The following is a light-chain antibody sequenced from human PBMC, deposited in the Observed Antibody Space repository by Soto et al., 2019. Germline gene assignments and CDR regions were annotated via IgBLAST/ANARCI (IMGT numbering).Light chain of an antibody. CDR3: QQYNDWPLT. V-gene: IGKV3D-15*01. CDR1: QSVSSN. CDR2: DIS. J-gene: IGKJ4*01. Sequence: DIVMTQSPATLSVSPGVRATLSCRASQSVSSNLAWYQQKPGQAPSLLIYDISARATGIPTRFSGSGSGTEFTLTISSLQSEDFAVYYCQQYNDWPLTFGGGTKVEIK.